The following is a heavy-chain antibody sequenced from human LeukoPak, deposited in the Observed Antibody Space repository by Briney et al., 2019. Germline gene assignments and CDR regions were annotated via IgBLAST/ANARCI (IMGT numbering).Heavy chain of an antibody. CDR1: GGTFSSYA. D-gene: IGHD6-6*01. J-gene: IGHJ4*02. V-gene: IGHV1-69*05. Sequence: SVKVSCKASGGTFSSYAISWVRQAPGQGLEWIGRIIPIFGTANYAQKFQGRVTITTDESTSTAYMELSSLRSEDTAVYYCARDAQYSSSSNDFDYWGQGTLVTVSS. CDR2: IIPIFGTA. CDR3: ARDAQYSSSSNDFDY.